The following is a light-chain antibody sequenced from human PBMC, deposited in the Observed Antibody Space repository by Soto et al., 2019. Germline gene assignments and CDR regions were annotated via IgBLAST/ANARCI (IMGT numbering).Light chain of an antibody. Sequence: EIVMTQSPATLSVSPGERATLSCRASQSVSSNLAWYQQKPGQAPRLLIYGASTSATGIPATFSGSGSVTEFTLTISSLQSEDFAVYYCQQYNNWPPNTFGGGTKVEIK. CDR2: GAS. CDR1: QSVSSN. J-gene: IGKJ4*01. CDR3: QQYNNWPPNT. V-gene: IGKV3-15*01.